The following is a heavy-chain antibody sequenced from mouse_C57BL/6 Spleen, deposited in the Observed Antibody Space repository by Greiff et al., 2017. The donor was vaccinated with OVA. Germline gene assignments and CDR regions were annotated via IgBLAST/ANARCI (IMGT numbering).Heavy chain of an antibody. CDR1: GYTFTSYW. Sequence: QVQLQQPGAELVKPGASVKLSCKASGYTFTSYWMHWVKQRPGQGLEWIGMIHPNSGSTNYNEKFKSKATLTVDKSSSTAYMQLSSLTSEDSAVYSCARAGGTPAPFDDGGQGTTLTVSS. D-gene: IGHD2-14*01. V-gene: IGHV1-64*01. J-gene: IGHJ2*01. CDR2: IHPNSGST. CDR3: ARAGGTPAPFDD.